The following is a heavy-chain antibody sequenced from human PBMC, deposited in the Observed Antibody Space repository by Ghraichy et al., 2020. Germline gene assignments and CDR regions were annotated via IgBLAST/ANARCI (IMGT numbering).Heavy chain of an antibody. D-gene: IGHD2-8*01. Sequence: ETLSLTCAASGFTFSSYSMNWVRQAPGKGLEWVSSISSSSSYIYYADSLKGRFTISRDNAKNSLYLQMNSLRAEDTAVYYCAREGGSCTNGVCYFYYYYGMDVWGQGTTVTVSS. CDR1: GFTFSSYS. J-gene: IGHJ6*02. CDR3: AREGGSCTNGVCYFYYYYGMDV. V-gene: IGHV3-21*01. CDR2: ISSSSSYI.